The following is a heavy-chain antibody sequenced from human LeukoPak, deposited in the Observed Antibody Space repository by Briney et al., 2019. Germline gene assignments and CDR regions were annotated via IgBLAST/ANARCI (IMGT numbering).Heavy chain of an antibody. CDR3: ARSIGLTGGGVDV. V-gene: IGHV3-48*04. CDR2: ITNGGSTI. CDR1: GFTFSSYI. Sequence: GGSLRLSCEASGFTFSSYIMTWVRQAPGQGLERVSYITNGGSTIHHADSVKGRFTISRDNAKKTLYLQMNSLRAEDTAVYFCARSIGLTGGGVDVWGQGTTVTVSS. D-gene: IGHD3-9*01. J-gene: IGHJ6*02.